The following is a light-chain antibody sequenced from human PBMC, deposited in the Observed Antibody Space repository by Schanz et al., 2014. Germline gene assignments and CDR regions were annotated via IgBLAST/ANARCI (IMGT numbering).Light chain of an antibody. Sequence: EVVMTQSPATLSVSPGERATLSCRASQSVGSNLAWYQQKPGQAPRLLIYGASTRATGIPARVSGSGSGTEFTLTISSLQSEDFAVYYCQQYDNWPPWTFGQGTKVEIK. CDR1: QSVGSN. CDR2: GAS. J-gene: IGKJ1*01. CDR3: QQYDNWPPWT. V-gene: IGKV3-15*01.